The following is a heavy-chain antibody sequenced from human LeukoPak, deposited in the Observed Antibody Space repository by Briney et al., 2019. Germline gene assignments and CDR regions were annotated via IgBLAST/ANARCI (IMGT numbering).Heavy chain of an antibody. CDR1: GFTFSTYE. CDR3: ARGTVGGNPASAY. CDR2: IGTDGYS. Sequence: GASLRLSCAASGFTFSTYEMNWVRQAPGKGLEWVSSIGTDGYSYSAVSVKGRFTISRDNAKSTLYLQMDSLTVEDTALYYCARGTVGGNPASAYWGQGTLVTVSS. V-gene: IGHV3-21*06. D-gene: IGHD4-23*01. J-gene: IGHJ4*02.